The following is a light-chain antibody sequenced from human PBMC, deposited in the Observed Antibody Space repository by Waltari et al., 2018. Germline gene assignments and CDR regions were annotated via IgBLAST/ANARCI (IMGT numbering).Light chain of an antibody. V-gene: IGKV2-28*01. CDR2: LGS. Sequence: DIVLTQSPLSLPVTPGEPASISCRSSQSLLHSNGYYYLDWYLQKPGQPPQGLIYLGSNRASGVPYRFSGSGSGTDFTLKISRVEADDVGVYYCMQPLQTPWTFGQGTKVEIK. CDR1: QSLLHSNGYYY. J-gene: IGKJ1*01. CDR3: MQPLQTPWT.